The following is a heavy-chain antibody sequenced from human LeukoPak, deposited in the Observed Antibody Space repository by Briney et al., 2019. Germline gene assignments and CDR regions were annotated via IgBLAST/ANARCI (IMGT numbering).Heavy chain of an antibody. D-gene: IGHD2-2*01. CDR1: GFTFGDHA. CDR3: ARANRPGYCSSTSCYYYYYGMDV. Sequence: GGSLRLSCTGSGFTFGDHAMSWVRQAPGKGLEWVANIKQDGSEKYYVDSVKGRFTISRDNAKNSLYLQMNSLRAEDTAVYYCARANRPGYCSSTSCYYYYYGMDVWGQGTTVTVS. CDR2: IKQDGSEK. V-gene: IGHV3-7*01. J-gene: IGHJ6*02.